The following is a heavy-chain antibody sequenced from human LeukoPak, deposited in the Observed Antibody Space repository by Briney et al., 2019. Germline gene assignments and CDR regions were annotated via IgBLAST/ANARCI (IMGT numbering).Heavy chain of an antibody. J-gene: IGHJ2*01. Sequence: GGSLRLSCAASGFTFSNYGVHWVRQAPGKGLEWVAAISSDGGEKFYADSVKGRFTISRDNSKRTLYLQMNSLRAEDTAMYYCAPNWERESWYFDLWGRGTLVTVSS. CDR1: GFTFSNYG. V-gene: IGHV3-30*03. D-gene: IGHD1-1*01. CDR2: ISSDGGEK. CDR3: APNWERESWYFDL.